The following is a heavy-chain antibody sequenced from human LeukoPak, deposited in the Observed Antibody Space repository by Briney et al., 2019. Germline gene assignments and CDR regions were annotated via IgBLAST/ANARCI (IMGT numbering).Heavy chain of an antibody. J-gene: IGHJ4*02. CDR1: GFNFFDYV. CDR2: IDRSGGNT. D-gene: IGHD1-1*01. V-gene: IGHV3-23*01. Sequence: GGSLRLSCVVSGFNFFDYVMIWVRQAPGKGREWVSSIDRSGGNTYYADFVKGQFTISRDNSKNTLFLQMNSLRAEDTAVYHCASKTGKTGTYDWGQGTLVTVSS. CDR3: ASKTGKTGTYD.